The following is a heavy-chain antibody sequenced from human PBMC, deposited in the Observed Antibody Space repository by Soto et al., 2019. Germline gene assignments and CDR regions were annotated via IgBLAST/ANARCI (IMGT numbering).Heavy chain of an antibody. J-gene: IGHJ3*02. CDR1: GFTFSSYA. V-gene: IGHV3-30-3*01. CDR3: ARDSSGQNDAFDI. Sequence: HPGGSLRLSCAASGFTFSSYAMHWVRQAPGKGLEWVAVISYDGSNKYYADSVKGRFTISRDNSKNTLYLQMNSLRAEDTAVYYCARDSSGQNDAFDIWGQGTMVTVSS. D-gene: IGHD3-22*01. CDR2: ISYDGSNK.